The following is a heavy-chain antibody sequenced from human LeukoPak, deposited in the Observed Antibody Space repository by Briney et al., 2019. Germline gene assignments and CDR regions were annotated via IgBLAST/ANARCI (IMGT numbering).Heavy chain of an antibody. CDR3: TRDSGADRRYFDL. D-gene: IGHD7-27*01. V-gene: IGHV3-74*01. Sequence: GGSLRLSCAASGFTFNSYLMSWVRQAPGKGLVWVSRIDGDGATTSYEDSVKGRFTISRDNANNMVYLEMNSLRVEDTAVYYCTRDSGADRRYFDLWGRGTMVTVSS. J-gene: IGHJ2*01. CDR1: GFTFNSYL. CDR2: IDGDGATT.